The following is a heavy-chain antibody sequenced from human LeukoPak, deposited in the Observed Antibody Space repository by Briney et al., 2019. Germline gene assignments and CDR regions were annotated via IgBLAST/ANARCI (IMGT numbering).Heavy chain of an antibody. D-gene: IGHD6-19*01. J-gene: IGHJ5*02. CDR3: ARESGWPGEVWFDP. CDR1: GFTFSSYW. CDR2: IDSDGIST. Sequence: PGGSLRLSCAASGFTFSSYWMSWVRQAPGKGLVWVSRIDSDGISTNHADSVKGRFTVSRDNAENTLYLQMNSLRAEDTAVYYCARESGWPGEVWFDPWGQGTLVTVSS. V-gene: IGHV3-74*01.